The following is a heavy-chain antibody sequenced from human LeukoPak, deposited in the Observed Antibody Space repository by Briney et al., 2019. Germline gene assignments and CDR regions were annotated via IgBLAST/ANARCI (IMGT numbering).Heavy chain of an antibody. V-gene: IGHV5-51*01. Sequence: GESLKISCKASGYTFTNYWIGWVRHTPGKGLEWMGIIHPGDSSTRYRTSFQGQVTMSVDESTSTAYLHWTSLKASDTAIYYCARHAGYCTGGKCYSFYYFDYWGQGTLVTVSS. CDR3: ARHAGYCTGGKCYSFYYFDY. CDR2: IHPGDSST. J-gene: IGHJ4*02. D-gene: IGHD2-15*01. CDR1: GYTFTNYW.